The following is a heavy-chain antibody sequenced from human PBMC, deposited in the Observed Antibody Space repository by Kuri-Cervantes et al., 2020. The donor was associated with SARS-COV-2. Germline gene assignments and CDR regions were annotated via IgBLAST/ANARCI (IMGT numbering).Heavy chain of an antibody. CDR3: AKDRVGVRDF. Sequence: GESLKISCAASGFTFSSYSMNGVRQAPGKGLEWVAVISHDGKNKKCIASGKGRFTISRDNSQNTLYLHMKSLRSEDTAMYYCAKDRVGVRDFWGQGTLVTVSS. D-gene: IGHD2-21*01. CDR1: GFTFSSYS. V-gene: IGHV3-30*18. J-gene: IGHJ4*02. CDR2: ISHDGKNK.